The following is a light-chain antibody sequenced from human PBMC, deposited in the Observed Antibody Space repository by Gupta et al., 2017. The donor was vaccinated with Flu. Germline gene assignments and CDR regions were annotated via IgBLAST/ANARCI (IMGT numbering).Light chain of an antibody. CDR2: AGS. CDR1: QDIGNY. CDR3: QQLNTYPFT. J-gene: IGKJ3*01. Sequence: DIQLTQSPSFLPASVGARLTITSRASQDIGNYVAGYQQKPGKAPKLLIYAGSTLLSGVPSRFSGSGSGTEFTLTISSLQPEDFATYYCQQLNTYPFTFGPGTKVDVK. V-gene: IGKV1-9*01.